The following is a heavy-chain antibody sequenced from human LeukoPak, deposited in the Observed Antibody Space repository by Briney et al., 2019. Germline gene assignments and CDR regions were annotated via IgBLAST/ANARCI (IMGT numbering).Heavy chain of an antibody. Sequence: SETLSLTCTVSGGSISSYYWSWIRQPPGKGLEWIGYIYYSGSTNYNPSLKSRVTISVDTSKNQFSLKLSSVTAADTAVYYCASIVGALYYYGMDVWGQGTTVTVSS. D-gene: IGHD1-26*01. J-gene: IGHJ6*02. CDR1: GGSISSYY. CDR3: ASIVGALYYYGMDV. CDR2: IYYSGST. V-gene: IGHV4-59*12.